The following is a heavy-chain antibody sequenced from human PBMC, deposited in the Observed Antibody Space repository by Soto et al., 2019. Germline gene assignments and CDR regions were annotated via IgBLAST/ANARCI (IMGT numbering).Heavy chain of an antibody. CDR3: ARGPYRNTYNSFDS. D-gene: IGHD5-12*01. J-gene: IGHJ5*02. V-gene: IGHV3-48*03. CDR2: ISVRGLTI. CDR1: GFIFSDYE. Sequence: GGSLRLSCAASGFIFSDYEINWVRQAPGKGLEWVSDISVRGLTIYYADSEKGRFTISRDNAKNSLYLQMNSLGVEDTAVYYCARGPYRNTYNSFDSWGQGTLVTVSS.